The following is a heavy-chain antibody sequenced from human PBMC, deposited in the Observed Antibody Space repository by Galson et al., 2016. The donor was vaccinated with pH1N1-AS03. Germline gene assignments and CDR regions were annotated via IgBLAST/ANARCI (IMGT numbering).Heavy chain of an antibody. CDR2: IDPSGGGT. V-gene: IGHV1-46*01. D-gene: IGHD3-10*01. J-gene: IGHJ4*02. CDR3: VAYGSGTQAYFDY. CDR1: GGTFSSFA. Sequence: SVKVSCKASGGTFSSFAISWVRQAPGQGLEWMGVIDPSGGGTTYAQKFHGRVTMTRDTSTTTAHMELSSLRSEDTAIYYCVAYGSGTQAYFDYWGQGTLVTVSS.